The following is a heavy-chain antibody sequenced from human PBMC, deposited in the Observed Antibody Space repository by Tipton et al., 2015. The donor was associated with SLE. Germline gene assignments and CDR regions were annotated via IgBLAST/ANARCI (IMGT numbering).Heavy chain of an antibody. V-gene: IGHV4-59*01. CDR3: ARDTYYYDSSGYEAFDI. D-gene: IGHD3-22*01. CDR1: GGSISRYY. CDR2: IYYSGST. J-gene: IGHJ3*02. Sequence: TLPLTCTVSGGSISRYYWSWIRQPPGKGLGWIGYIYYSGSTNYNPSLKSRVTISVDTSKNQFSLKLSSVTAADTAVYYCARDTYYYDSSGYEAFDIWSQGTMVTVSS.